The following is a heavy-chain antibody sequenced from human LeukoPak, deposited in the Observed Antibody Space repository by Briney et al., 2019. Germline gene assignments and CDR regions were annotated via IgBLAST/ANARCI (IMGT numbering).Heavy chain of an antibody. Sequence: SETLSLTCTVFGYSISSGYYWGWIRQPPGKGLEWIGSIYHSGSTYYNPSLKSRVTISVDTSKNQFSLKLSSVTAADTAVYYCARDGTAVAGHSYFNYWGQGTLVTVSS. CDR2: IYHSGST. CDR1: GYSISSGYY. J-gene: IGHJ4*02. D-gene: IGHD6-19*01. V-gene: IGHV4-38-2*02. CDR3: ARDGTAVAGHSYFNY.